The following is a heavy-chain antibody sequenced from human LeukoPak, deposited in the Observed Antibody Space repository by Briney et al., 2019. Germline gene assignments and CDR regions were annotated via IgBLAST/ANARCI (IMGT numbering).Heavy chain of an antibody. Sequence: PSETLSLTCTVSGGSISSYYWSWIRQPPGKGLEWIGYIYYSGSTNYNPSLKSRVTISVDTSKNQFSPKLSSVTAADTAVYYCAREGSYGQEHDYWGQGTLVTVSS. D-gene: IGHD5-18*01. J-gene: IGHJ4*02. V-gene: IGHV4-59*01. CDR2: IYYSGST. CDR3: AREGSYGQEHDY. CDR1: GGSISSYY.